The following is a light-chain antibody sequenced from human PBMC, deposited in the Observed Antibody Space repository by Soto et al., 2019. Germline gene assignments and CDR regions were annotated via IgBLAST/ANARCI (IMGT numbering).Light chain of an antibody. J-gene: IGLJ3*02. V-gene: IGLV2-14*03. CDR1: SSDIGGYNH. CDR2: DVD. CDR3: CAYTARTTLSWV. Sequence: QSVLTQPTSVSGSPGQSITISCTGVSSDIGGYNHVSWYQQHPGNVPRLIIYDVDNRPLGISNRFSGSQSGNTASLSISGLQAEDEADYYCCAYTARTTLSWVFGGGTKATVL.